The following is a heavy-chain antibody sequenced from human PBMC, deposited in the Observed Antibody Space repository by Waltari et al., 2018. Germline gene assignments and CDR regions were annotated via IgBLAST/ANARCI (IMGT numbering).Heavy chain of an antibody. CDR1: GYTFTDYS. CDR3: ATRAPNSSGDAFDI. Sequence: VQLVQSGAEVKKPGATVKISCKVSGYTFTDYSMHCVQQAPGKGLEWMGLGDPEEGETIYAEKFHGRVTITAETSTDTAYMELSSLRSKDTAVYYCATRAPNSSGDAFDIWGQGTMVTFSS. J-gene: IGHJ3*02. CDR2: GDPEEGET. D-gene: IGHD6-19*01. V-gene: IGHV1-69-2*01.